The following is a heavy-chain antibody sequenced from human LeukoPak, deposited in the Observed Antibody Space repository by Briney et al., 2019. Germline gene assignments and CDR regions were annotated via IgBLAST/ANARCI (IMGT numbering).Heavy chain of an antibody. Sequence: GGSLRLSCAASGFTFSSYWMSWVRQAPGKGLEWVANIKQDGSEKYYVDSVKGRFTISRDIAKNSLYLQMNSLRAEDTAVYYCAREPTYYDFWSGYYPSRYFDYWGQGTTVTVSS. CDR3: AREPTYYDFWSGYYPSRYFDY. J-gene: IGHJ4*03. D-gene: IGHD3-3*01. V-gene: IGHV3-7*01. CDR2: IKQDGSEK. CDR1: GFTFSSYW.